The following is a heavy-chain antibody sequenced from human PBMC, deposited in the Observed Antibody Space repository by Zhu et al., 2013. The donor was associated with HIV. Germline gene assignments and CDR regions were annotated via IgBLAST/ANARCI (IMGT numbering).Heavy chain of an antibody. CDR1: GGPFSGYY. CDR2: INHSGST. V-gene: IGHV4-34*01. CDR3: ARVRARAAADYDAFDI. Sequence: QVQLQQWGAGLLKPSETLSLTCAVYGGPFSGYYWSWIRQPPGKGLEWIGEINHSGSTNYNPSLKSRVTISVDTSKKQFSLKLSSVTAADTAVYYCARVRARAAADYDAFDIWGQGTMVTVSS. D-gene: IGHD6-13*01. J-gene: IGHJ3*02.